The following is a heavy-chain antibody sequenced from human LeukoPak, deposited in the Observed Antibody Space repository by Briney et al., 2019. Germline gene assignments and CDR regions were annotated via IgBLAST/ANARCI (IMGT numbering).Heavy chain of an antibody. D-gene: IGHD5-24*01. CDR3: ARLPNGSSPGYYFDY. J-gene: IGHJ4*02. V-gene: IGHV4-59*08. CDR1: GGSISNYY. CDR2: IYYSGST. Sequence: SETLSLTCTVSGGSISNYYWSWIRQPPGKGLEWIGYIYYSGSTNYNPSLKSRVTISVDTSKNQFSLKLSSVTAADTAVYYCARLPNGSSPGYYFDYWGQGTLVTVSS.